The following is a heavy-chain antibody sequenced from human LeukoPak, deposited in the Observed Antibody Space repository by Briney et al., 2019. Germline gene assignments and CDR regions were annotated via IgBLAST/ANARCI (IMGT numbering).Heavy chain of an antibody. Sequence: SETLSLTCNVSGGSISSSSYYWGWIRQPPGKGLEWIGSMYYSGSTYYNPSLKSRVTILLDTSKNHFSLKLSSVTAADTAVYYCARDSAGKGYFDPWGQGALVTVSS. CDR1: GGSISSSSYY. D-gene: IGHD1-1*01. CDR2: MYYSGST. CDR3: ARDSAGKGYFDP. J-gene: IGHJ5*02. V-gene: IGHV4-39*07.